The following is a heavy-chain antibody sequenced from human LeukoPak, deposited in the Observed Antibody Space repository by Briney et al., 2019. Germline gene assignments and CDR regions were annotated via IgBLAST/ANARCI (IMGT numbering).Heavy chain of an antibody. V-gene: IGHV4-39*01. CDR1: GGSISSSSYY. CDR3: ARRPTRRFYFNY. J-gene: IGHJ4*02. D-gene: IGHD3-16*01. Sequence: SETLSLTCTVSGGSISSSSYYWGWIRQPPGKGLEWIGSIYYSGSTYYNPSLKSRVTISVDTSKNQFSLKLSSVTAADTAVYYCARRPTRRFYFNYWGQGTLVTVSS. CDR2: IYYSGST.